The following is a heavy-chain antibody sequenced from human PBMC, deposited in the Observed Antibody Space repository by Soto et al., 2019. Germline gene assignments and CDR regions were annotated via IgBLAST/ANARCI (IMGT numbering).Heavy chain of an antibody. D-gene: IGHD3-10*01. CDR3: ARELSPSDYYGSGSYYLNWFDP. CDR2: IYYSGST. Sequence: SETLSLTCTVSGGSISSYYWSWIRQPPGKGLEWIGYIYYSGSTNYNPSLKSRVTISVDTSKNQFSLKLSSVTAADTAVYYCARELSPSDYYGSGSYYLNWFDPWGQGTLVTV. CDR1: GGSISSYY. J-gene: IGHJ5*02. V-gene: IGHV4-59*01.